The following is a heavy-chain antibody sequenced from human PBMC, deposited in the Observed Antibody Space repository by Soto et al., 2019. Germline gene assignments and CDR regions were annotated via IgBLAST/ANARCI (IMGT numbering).Heavy chain of an antibody. CDR1: GFTFSNYA. D-gene: IGHD6-13*01. CDR3: AKARSSTWYIFDY. J-gene: IGHJ4*02. Sequence: GGSLRLSCAASGFTFSNYAMNWVRQAPGKGLEWVSVVSESGGSTYYADSVKGRFTISRDNSKNTLFLQMNSLRVEDTAVYYCAKARSSTWYIFDYWGQGTLVTVSS. V-gene: IGHV3-23*01. CDR2: VSESGGST.